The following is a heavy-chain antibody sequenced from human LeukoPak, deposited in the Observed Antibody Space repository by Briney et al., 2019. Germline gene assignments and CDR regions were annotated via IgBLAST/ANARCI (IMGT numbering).Heavy chain of an antibody. D-gene: IGHD5/OR15-5a*01. J-gene: IGHJ3*02. CDR2: IYYSGST. V-gene: IGHV4-59*01. CDR3: ARGEDIVSTISGDAFDI. Sequence: PSETLSLTCTVSGASISSSFCNCIRQPPGKWLESIGYIYYSGSTNYNPSIKSRVTISVDTSKNQFFLNLNSVTAADTAVYYCARGEDIVSTISGDAFDIWGQGTMVTVAS. CDR1: GASISSSF.